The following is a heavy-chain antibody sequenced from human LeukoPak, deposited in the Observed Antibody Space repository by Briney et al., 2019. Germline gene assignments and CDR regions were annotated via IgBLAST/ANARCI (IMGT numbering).Heavy chain of an antibody. V-gene: IGHV3-13*04. CDR2: IGTAGDT. CDR1: GFTFSGYD. D-gene: IGHD5-18*01. Sequence: GGSLRLSCAASGFTFSGYDMHWVRHATGKGLEWVSAIGTAGDTYYPGSVKGRFTISRENAKNSLYLQMNSLRAGDTAVYYCARALKDTAMVRDYYYYGMDVWGQGTTVTVSS. CDR3: ARALKDTAMVRDYYYYGMDV. J-gene: IGHJ6*02.